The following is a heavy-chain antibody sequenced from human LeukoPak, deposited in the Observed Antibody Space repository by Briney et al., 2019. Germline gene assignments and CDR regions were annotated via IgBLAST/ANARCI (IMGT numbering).Heavy chain of an antibody. CDR3: AREFSSGWYRSNIDY. D-gene: IGHD6-19*01. Sequence: ASVKVSCKASGYTFTSYGISWVRQAPGQGLEWMGWISAYNGNTNYAQKLQGRVTMTTDTSTSTAYMELRSLRSDDTAVYYCAREFSSGWYRSNIDYWGQGTLVTVSS. J-gene: IGHJ4*02. CDR1: GYTFTSYG. CDR2: ISAYNGNT. V-gene: IGHV1-18*01.